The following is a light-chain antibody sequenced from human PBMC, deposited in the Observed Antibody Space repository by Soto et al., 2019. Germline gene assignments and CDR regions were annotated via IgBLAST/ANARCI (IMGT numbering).Light chain of an antibody. CDR1: SSNIGAGYD. CDR2: GNS. J-gene: IGLJ3*02. V-gene: IGLV1-40*01. Sequence: QSVLTQPPSVSGAPGQRVTISCTGSSSNIGAGYDVHWYQQLPGTAPKLLIYGNSNRPSGVPDRFSGSKCGTSASLAITGLQAEDEADYYCQSYDSSSWVFGGGTKLTVL. CDR3: QSYDSSSWV.